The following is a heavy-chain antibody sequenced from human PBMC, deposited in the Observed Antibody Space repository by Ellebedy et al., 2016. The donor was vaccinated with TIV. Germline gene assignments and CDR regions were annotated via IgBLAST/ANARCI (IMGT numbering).Heavy chain of an antibody. Sequence: GESLKISCAASGFTFSNYAMTWVRQAPGKGLEWVSSFSGSGASTYYADSVKGRFTISRDNSKSTLYLQMNSLRAEDTAVYYCARELTGYYVGYWGQGTLVTVSS. CDR2: FSGSGAST. V-gene: IGHV3-23*01. D-gene: IGHD3-9*01. J-gene: IGHJ4*02. CDR1: GFTFSNYA. CDR3: ARELTGYYVGY.